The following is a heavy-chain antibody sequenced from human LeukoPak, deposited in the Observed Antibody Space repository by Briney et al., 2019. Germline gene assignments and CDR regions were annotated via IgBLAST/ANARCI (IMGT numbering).Heavy chain of an antibody. J-gene: IGHJ4*02. Sequence: GGSLRLSCAASGITFSSHAMYWVRRAPGKGLEWVANIKQDGSEKYYVDSVKGRFTISRDNAKNSLYLQMNSLRAEDTAVYYCARDDSSGYWATFDYWGQGTLVTVSS. CDR2: IKQDGSEK. V-gene: IGHV3-7*01. CDR3: ARDDSSGYWATFDY. CDR1: GITFSSHA. D-gene: IGHD3-22*01.